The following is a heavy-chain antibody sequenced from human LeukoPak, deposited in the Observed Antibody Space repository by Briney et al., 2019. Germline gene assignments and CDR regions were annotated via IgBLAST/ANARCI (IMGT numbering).Heavy chain of an antibody. J-gene: IGHJ3*02. D-gene: IGHD2-21*01. CDR1: GFTFSSYS. V-gene: IGHV3-21*01. Sequence: PGGSLRLSCAASGFTFSSYSMNWVRQAPGKGLEWVSSISSSSSYIYYADSVKGRFPISRDNAKNSLYLQMNSLRAEDTAVYYCARLHSEAFDIWGQGTMVTVSS. CDR3: ARLHSEAFDI. CDR2: ISSSSSYI.